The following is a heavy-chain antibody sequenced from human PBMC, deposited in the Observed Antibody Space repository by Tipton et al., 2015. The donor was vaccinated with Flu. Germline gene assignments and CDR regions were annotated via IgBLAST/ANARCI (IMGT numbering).Heavy chain of an antibody. CDR1: GFTFSSCS. Sequence: SLRLSCAASGFTFSSCSMNWVRQAPGKGLEWVSYISSSSSTIYYADSVKGRFTISRDNAKNSLYLQMNSLRAEDTAVYYCARSYDYVWGSYRYTDYWGQGTLVTVSS. CDR2: ISSSSSTI. D-gene: IGHD3-16*02. J-gene: IGHJ4*02. CDR3: ARSYDYVWGSYRYTDY. V-gene: IGHV3-48*04.